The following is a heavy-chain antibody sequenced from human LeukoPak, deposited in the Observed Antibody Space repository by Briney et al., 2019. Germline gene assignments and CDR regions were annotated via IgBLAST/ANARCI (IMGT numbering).Heavy chain of an antibody. CDR2: IYPGDSDT. J-gene: IGHJ5*02. V-gene: IGHV5-51*01. CDR3: ARNYDDYDWFDP. Sequence: GESLKISCKGSGYRSTNYWIGWVRQMPGKGLEWMGIIYPGDSDTRYNPSFQGQVTISADKSISTAYLQWSSLKASDTAMYYCARNYDDYDWFDPWGQGTLVTVSS. CDR1: GYRSTNYW. D-gene: IGHD4-17*01.